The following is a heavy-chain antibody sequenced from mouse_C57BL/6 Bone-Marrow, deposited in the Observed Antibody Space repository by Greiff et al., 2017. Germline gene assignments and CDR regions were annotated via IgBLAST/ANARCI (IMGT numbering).Heavy chain of an antibody. Sequence: VQLQQPGAELVKPGASVKMSCKASGYTFTSYWITWVKQRPGQGLEWIGDIYPGSGSTNYNEKFKSKATLTVDTSSSTAYMPLSSLTSEDSAVYDCARHYYSNYGYFDVWGRGTTVTVSS. CDR2: IYPGSGST. V-gene: IGHV1-55*01. J-gene: IGHJ1*03. D-gene: IGHD2-5*01. CDR1: GYTFTSYW. CDR3: ARHYYSNYGYFDV.